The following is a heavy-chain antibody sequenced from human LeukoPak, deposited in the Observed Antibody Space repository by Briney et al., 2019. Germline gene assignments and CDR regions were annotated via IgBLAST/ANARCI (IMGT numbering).Heavy chain of an antibody. CDR3: ARDRQGYYYDSSGYYDL. J-gene: IGHJ4*02. V-gene: IGHV4-61*02. Sequence: SETLSLTCTVSGGSISSSSYYWSWIRQPAGKGLEWIGRIYTSGSTNYNPSLKSRVTISVDTSKNQFSLKLSSVTAADTAVYYCARDRQGYYYDSSGYYDLWGQGTLVTVSS. CDR1: GGSISSSSYY. D-gene: IGHD3-22*01. CDR2: IYTSGST.